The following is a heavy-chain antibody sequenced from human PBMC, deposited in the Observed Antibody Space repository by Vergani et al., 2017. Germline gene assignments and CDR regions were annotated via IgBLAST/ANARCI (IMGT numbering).Heavy chain of an antibody. J-gene: IGHJ4*02. CDR2: LTGGGRST. V-gene: IGHV3-23*01. CDR1: GFTFRTHA. CDR3: VKAAGSYEIFFAS. Sequence: EVQLLESGGSLKQPGGSGRLSCAASGFTFRTHAMHWVRQAPGKGLEWFSALTGGGRSTYYADSFKGRFIISRDNSRDTMYLQMNSLRPEDTATYYCVKAAGSYEIFFASWGQGTLVTFS. D-gene: IGHD1-26*01.